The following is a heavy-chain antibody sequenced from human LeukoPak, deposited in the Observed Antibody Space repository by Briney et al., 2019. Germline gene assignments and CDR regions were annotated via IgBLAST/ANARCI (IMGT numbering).Heavy chain of an antibody. J-gene: IGHJ4*02. D-gene: IGHD2-8*01. CDR1: GFTVSNSY. CDR3: ARGYCFNGNCPFAFDY. CDR2: MYIVGNT. V-gene: IGHV3-66*02. Sequence: PGGSLRLSWAASGFTVSNSYMAWVRQAPGKGLEWGSIMYIVGNTFHADSLKGRFTISRDNSKNTLDLQMNSLTAEDTAVYYCARGYCFNGNCPFAFDYWGQGSLVTVPS.